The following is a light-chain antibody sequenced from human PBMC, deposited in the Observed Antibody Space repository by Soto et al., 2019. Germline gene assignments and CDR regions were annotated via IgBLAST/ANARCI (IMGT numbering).Light chain of an antibody. V-gene: IGLV2-14*01. CDR1: TSDVGAYNY. CDR2: QVS. Sequence: QSVLTQPASVSGSPGQSIAISCTGTTSDVGAYNYVSWYQQHPGKAPKLMIYQVSNRPSGVSNRFSGSKSGNTASLTISGLQAEDEADYYCSSYTSSTTYVFGTGTKLPVL. CDR3: SSYTSSTTYV. J-gene: IGLJ1*01.